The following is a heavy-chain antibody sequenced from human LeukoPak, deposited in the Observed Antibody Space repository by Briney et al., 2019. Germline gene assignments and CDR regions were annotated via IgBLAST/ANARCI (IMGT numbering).Heavy chain of an antibody. CDR2: IYYSGST. V-gene: IGHV4-61*01. CDR1: GGSVSSGSYY. D-gene: IGHD3-3*01. J-gene: IGHJ4*02. CDR3: ARVNDFWSGPFDH. Sequence: PSETLSLTCTVSGGSVSSGSYYWSWIRQPPGKGLEWIGYIYYSGSTNYNPSLKSRVTISVDTSKNQFSLKLSSVTAADTAVYYCARVNDFWSGPFDHWGQGTLVTVSS.